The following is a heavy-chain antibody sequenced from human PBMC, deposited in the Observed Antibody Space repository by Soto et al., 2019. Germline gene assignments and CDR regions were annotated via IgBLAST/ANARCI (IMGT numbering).Heavy chain of an antibody. D-gene: IGHD6-19*01. J-gene: IGHJ5*02. Sequence: SQTLSLTCAISGDSVSSNRAAWNWIRQSPSRGLEWLGRTCYRSKWFNDYAVSVESRVTINPDTSKNQFSLHLNSVTPDDTAVYYCARTPSVAGRGYWFDPWGQGTLVTVSS. V-gene: IGHV6-1*01. CDR2: TCYRSKWFN. CDR1: GDSVSSNRAA. CDR3: ARTPSVAGRGYWFDP.